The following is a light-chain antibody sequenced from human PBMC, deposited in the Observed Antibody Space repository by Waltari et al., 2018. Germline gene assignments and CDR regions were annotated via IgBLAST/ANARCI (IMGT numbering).Light chain of an antibody. CDR1: EYTRNY. J-gene: IGKJ1*01. CDR2: GAS. Sequence: DIQMTQSPSSLSASVGDRVTITCRASEYTRNYLNWFQQKPGKAPKLLIYGASSLQSGVPSRFSGSGSGTDVTLTISSLQPEDVATYYCQQSYSTPRTFGQGTKVEIK. CDR3: QQSYSTPRT. V-gene: IGKV1-39*01.